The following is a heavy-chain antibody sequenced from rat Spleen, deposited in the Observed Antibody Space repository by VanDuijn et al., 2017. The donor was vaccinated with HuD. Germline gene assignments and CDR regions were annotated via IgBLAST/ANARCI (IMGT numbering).Heavy chain of an antibody. D-gene: IGHD1-4*01. J-gene: IGHJ3*01. CDR2: ITSGSNNS. V-gene: IGHV5-25*01. CDR3: ARPGPGYPFAY. CDR1: EFSFSSFA. Sequence: EVQLVESGGGLVQPGRSLKLSCAASEFSFSSFAMAWVRQAPKKGLEWVATITSGSNNSYYPDSVKGRFTISRDNAKSTLFLQMASLRSEDTATYYCARPGPGYPFAYWGRGTLVTVSS.